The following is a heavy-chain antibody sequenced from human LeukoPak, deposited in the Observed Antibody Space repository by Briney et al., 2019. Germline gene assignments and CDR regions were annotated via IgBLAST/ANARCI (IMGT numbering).Heavy chain of an antibody. CDR1: GFTFSSYS. D-gene: IGHD3-3*01. V-gene: IGHV3-48*01. J-gene: IGHJ4*02. Sequence: GGSLRLSCAASGFTFSSYSMNWVRQAPGKGLEWVSYISSSSSTIYYADSVKGRFTISRDNAKNSLYLQMNSLRAEDTAVYYCARGRSGYNDYWGQGTLVTVSS. CDR3: ARGRSGYNDY. CDR2: ISSSSSTI.